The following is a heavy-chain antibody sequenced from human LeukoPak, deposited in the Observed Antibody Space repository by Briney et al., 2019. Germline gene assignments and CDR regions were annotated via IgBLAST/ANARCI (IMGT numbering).Heavy chain of an antibody. D-gene: IGHD3-3*01. CDR3: AKTLGEFTSAFDI. CDR2: ISTDGSST. J-gene: IGHJ3*02. Sequence: GGSLRLSCAASGFTFSNYWMHWVRQAPGKGLVWVSRISTDGSSTHYADSVKGRFTISRDNAKNTLFLQMNSLRAEDTAVYYCAKTLGEFTSAFDIWGQGTMVTVSS. CDR1: GFTFSNYW. V-gene: IGHV3-74*01.